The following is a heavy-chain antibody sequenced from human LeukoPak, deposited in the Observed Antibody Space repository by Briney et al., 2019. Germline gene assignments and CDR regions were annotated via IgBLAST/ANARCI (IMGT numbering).Heavy chain of an antibody. D-gene: IGHD3-22*01. J-gene: IGHJ4*02. CDR1: GYTFTSYD. V-gene: IGHV1-8*01. CDR3: ARGSKVVPAAKKYYYDSRIYAY. Sequence: ASVKVSCKASGYTFTSYDINWVRQATGQGLEWMGWMNPNSGNTGYAQKFQGRVTMTRNTSISTAYMELSSLRSEDTAVYYCARGSKVVPAAKKYYYDSRIYAYWGQGTLFTVSS. CDR2: MNPNSGNT.